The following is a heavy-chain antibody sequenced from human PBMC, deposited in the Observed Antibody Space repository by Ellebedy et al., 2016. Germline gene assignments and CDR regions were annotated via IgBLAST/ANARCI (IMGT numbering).Heavy chain of an antibody. D-gene: IGHD6-19*01. CDR2: ISSSSSYI. V-gene: IGHV3-21*01. CDR1: GFTFSSYA. J-gene: IGHJ4*02. CDR3: ARDFNIAVAGIDY. Sequence: GESLKISXAASGFTFSSYAMSWVRQAPGKGLEWVSSISSSSSYIYYADSVKGRFTISRDNAKNSLYLQMNSLRAEDTAVYYCARDFNIAVAGIDYWGQGTLVTVSS.